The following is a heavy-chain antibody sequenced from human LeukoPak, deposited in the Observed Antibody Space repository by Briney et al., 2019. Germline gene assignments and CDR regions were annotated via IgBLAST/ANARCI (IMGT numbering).Heavy chain of an antibody. J-gene: IGHJ4*02. CDR1: GFPFSSYA. D-gene: IGHD3-10*01. CDR3: ATSNSGSLKLDY. Sequence: GGSLRLSCAASGFPFSSYAMPWVRQAPGRGLEYVSAISSNGGSTYYANSVKGRFTISRDNSKNTLYLQMGSLRAEDMAVYYCATSNSGSLKLDYWGQGTLVTVSS. V-gene: IGHV3-64*01. CDR2: ISSNGGST.